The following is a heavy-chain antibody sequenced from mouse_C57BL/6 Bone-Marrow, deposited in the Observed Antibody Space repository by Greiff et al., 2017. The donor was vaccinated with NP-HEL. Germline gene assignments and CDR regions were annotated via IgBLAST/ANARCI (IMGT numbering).Heavy chain of an antibody. CDR2: IYPRSGNT. CDR1: GYTFTSYG. Sequence: QVQLQQSGAELARPGASVKLSCKASGYTFTSYGISWVKQRTGQGLEWIGEIYPRSGNTYYTEKFKGKATLTADKSSSTAYMELRSLTSEDSAVYFCARPLVTTVAFDYWGQGTTLTVSS. D-gene: IGHD1-1*01. J-gene: IGHJ2*01. V-gene: IGHV1-81*01. CDR3: ARPLVTTVAFDY.